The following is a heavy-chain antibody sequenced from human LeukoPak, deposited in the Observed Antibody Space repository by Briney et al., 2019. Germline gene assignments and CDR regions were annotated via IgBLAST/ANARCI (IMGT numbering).Heavy chain of an antibody. CDR1: GGSISSYY. Sequence: SETLSLTCTVSGGSISSYYWSWIRQPPGKGLEWIGYIYYSGSTNYNPSLESRVTISVDTSKNQFSLKLSSVTAADTAVYYCARESSLAGNAFDIWGQGTMVTVSS. CDR2: IYYSGST. CDR3: ARESSLAGNAFDI. V-gene: IGHV4-59*01. J-gene: IGHJ3*02.